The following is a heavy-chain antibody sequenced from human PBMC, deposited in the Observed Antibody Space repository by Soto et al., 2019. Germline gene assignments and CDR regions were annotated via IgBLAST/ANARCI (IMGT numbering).Heavy chain of an antibody. J-gene: IGHJ5*02. Sequence: SGGGLIQPVGSLRLSCAASGFTFSTCSMNWVRQAPGKGLEWVSYISSTSSTIYYADSVKGRFTISRDNAKNSLYLQMNRLRAEDTAVYYCAGPVVPTANDWLDTWGQGTLVTVSS. D-gene: IGHD2-2*01. CDR2: ISSTSSTI. CDR1: GFTFSTCS. V-gene: IGHV3-48*01. CDR3: AGPVVPTANDWLDT.